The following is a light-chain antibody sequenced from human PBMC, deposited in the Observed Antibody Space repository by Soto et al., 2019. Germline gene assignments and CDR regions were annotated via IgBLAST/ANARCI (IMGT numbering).Light chain of an antibody. CDR2: LNSDGSH. Sequence: QSVLTQSPSASASLGASVKLTCTLSSGHSSYAIAWHQQQPEKGPRYLMKLNSDGSHSKGDGIPDRFSGSSSGAERYLTISSLKSEEEADYYCQTWGTGIRVFGGGTKLTVL. J-gene: IGLJ3*02. CDR1: SGHSSYA. V-gene: IGLV4-69*01. CDR3: QTWGTGIRV.